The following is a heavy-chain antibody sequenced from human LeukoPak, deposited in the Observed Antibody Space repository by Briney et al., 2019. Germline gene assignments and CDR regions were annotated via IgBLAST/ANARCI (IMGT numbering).Heavy chain of an antibody. CDR1: GFTFSNYA. J-gene: IGHJ3*02. Sequence: GGSLRLSCAASGFTFSNYAMSWVRQVPGKGLEWVSAIGVTGDDTHYADSVKGRFTISRDNSKNTLSLQMNSLRAEDTAVYYCAKDLLMANGVFDAFDIWGQGTMVSVS. V-gene: IGHV3-23*01. D-gene: IGHD5-24*01. CDR2: IGVTGDDT. CDR3: AKDLLMANGVFDAFDI.